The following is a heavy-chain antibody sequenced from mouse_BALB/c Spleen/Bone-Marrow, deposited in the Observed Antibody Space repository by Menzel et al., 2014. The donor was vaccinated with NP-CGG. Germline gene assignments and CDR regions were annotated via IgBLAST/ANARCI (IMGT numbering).Heavy chain of an antibody. CDR1: GYTFTSYL. V-gene: IGHV1-14*01. J-gene: IGHJ2*01. CDR2: ITPYNDDT. CDR3: ARWGGTPYFDY. Sequence: EVQLQQSGPELVKPGASVKMSCKASGYTFTSYLIHWVKQKPGQGLEWIGYITPYNDDTKYNEKFKGKATLTSDKSSSTAYMELSSLTSEDSAVYYCARWGGTPYFDYWGQGTTRTVSS. D-gene: IGHD4-1*01.